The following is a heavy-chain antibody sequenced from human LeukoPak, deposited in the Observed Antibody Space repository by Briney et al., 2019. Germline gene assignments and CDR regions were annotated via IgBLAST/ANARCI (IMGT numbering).Heavy chain of an antibody. D-gene: IGHD6-19*01. CDR3: AKDRRRTSGWYVFDY. Sequence: PGGSLRLSCAASGFTFSSYAMSWVRQAPGKGLEWVSTISGSGGSTYYADSVKGRFTISRDNSKNTLYLQMNSLRAEDTAVYYCAKDRRRTSGWYVFDYWGQGTLVTVSS. J-gene: IGHJ4*02. CDR1: GFTFSSYA. V-gene: IGHV3-23*01. CDR2: ISGSGGST.